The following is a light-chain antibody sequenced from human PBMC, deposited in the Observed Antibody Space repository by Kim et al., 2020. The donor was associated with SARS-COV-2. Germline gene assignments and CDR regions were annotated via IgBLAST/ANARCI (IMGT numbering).Light chain of an antibody. Sequence: QSVLTQPPSVSEAPRQMVTISCSGSSSNIGKTAVNWYQQLPGKAPKLLIYYDDLLPSGVSDRYSGSKSGTSASLAISGLQSEDEADYYCAAWDDSLNGYVFGTGTKVTVL. CDR2: YDD. J-gene: IGLJ1*01. CDR1: SSNIGKTA. CDR3: AAWDDSLNGYV. V-gene: IGLV1-36*01.